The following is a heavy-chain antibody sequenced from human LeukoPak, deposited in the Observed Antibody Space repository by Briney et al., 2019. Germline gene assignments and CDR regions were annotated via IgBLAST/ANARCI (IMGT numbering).Heavy chain of an antibody. J-gene: IGHJ3*02. CDR3: ARGRYCSSTSCFRDAFDI. Sequence: PGGSLRLSCAASGFTFSDHYMDWVRQAPGKGLEWVGRTRNKANSYTTEYAASVKGRFTISRDDSKNSLYLQMNSLKTEDTTVYYCARGRYCSSTSCFRDAFDIWGQGTMVTVSS. CDR1: GFTFSDHY. D-gene: IGHD2-2*01. V-gene: IGHV3-72*01. CDR2: TRNKANSYTT.